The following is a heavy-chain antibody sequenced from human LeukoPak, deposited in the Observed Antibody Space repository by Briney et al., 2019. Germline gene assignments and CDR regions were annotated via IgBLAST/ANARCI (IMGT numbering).Heavy chain of an antibody. CDR2: IKSKTDGGTT. CDR3: TTPYYYDSSGYLDY. V-gene: IGHV3-15*01. CDR1: GFTFSNAW. Sequence: GGSLRLSCAASGFTFSNAWVSCVRQAPGRGLEWVGRIKSKTDGGTTDYAAPVKGRFTISRDDSKNTLYLQMNSLKTEDTAVYYCTTPYYYDSSGYLDYWGQGTPVTVSS. J-gene: IGHJ4*02. D-gene: IGHD3-22*01.